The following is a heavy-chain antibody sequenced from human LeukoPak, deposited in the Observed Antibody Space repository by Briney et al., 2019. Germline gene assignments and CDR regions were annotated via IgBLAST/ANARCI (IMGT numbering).Heavy chain of an antibody. V-gene: IGHV3-23*01. J-gene: IGHJ1*01. CDR3: ARGSSSPWHFQH. Sequence: QPGGSLRLSCAASGFTFSSHAMTWVRQAPGKGLEWVSGVSGSGDSAYYAGSVKGRFTISRDNSKNTLYLQMNSLRAEDTAVYYCARGSSSPWHFQHWGQGTLVTVSS. D-gene: IGHD6-13*01. CDR2: VSGSGDSA. CDR1: GFTFSSHA.